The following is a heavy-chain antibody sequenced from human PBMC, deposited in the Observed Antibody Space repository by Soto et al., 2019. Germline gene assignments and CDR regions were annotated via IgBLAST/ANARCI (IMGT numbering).Heavy chain of an antibody. CDR1: GGSVSSGSYY. CDR2: IYYSGST. J-gene: IGHJ5*02. CDR3: ARAILRGKGDYDSSGYYAQADH. D-gene: IGHD3-22*01. V-gene: IGHV4-61*01. Sequence: PSETLSLACTVSGGSVSSGSYYWSWIRQPPGKGLEWIGYIYYSGSTNYNPSLKSRVTISVDTSKNQFSLKLSSVTAADTAVYYCARAILRGKGDYDSSGYYAQADHWGQGTLVIVS.